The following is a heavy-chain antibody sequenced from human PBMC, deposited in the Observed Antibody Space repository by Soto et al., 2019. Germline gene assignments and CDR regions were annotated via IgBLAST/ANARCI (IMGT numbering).Heavy chain of an antibody. CDR1: GGTFSSYA. CDR3: ARDGGYYSLDS. CDR2: ISAYNGNT. J-gene: IGHJ4*02. Sequence: ASVKVSCKASGGTFSSYAISWVRQAPGQGLEWIGWISAYNGNTNYAQKFQGRVTMTTDTSTSTAYMELRSLRSDDTAVYYCARDGGYYSLDSWGQGTLVTVSS. V-gene: IGHV1-18*01. D-gene: IGHD2-15*01.